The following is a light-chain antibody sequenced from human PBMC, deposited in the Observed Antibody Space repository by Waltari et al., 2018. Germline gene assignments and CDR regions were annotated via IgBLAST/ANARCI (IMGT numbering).Light chain of an antibody. J-gene: IGKJ1*01. CDR2: SAS. CDR1: QNINNY. CDR3: QQSYSSLTWT. V-gene: IGKV1-39*01. Sequence: DIQMTQSPSSLSASVGDSVTITCRASQNINNYLNWYQQKPGKAPTLLIYSASGLQNGVPSRFSASGFGTDFALTISSLQPEDFATYYCQQSYSSLTWTFGQGTKVEI.